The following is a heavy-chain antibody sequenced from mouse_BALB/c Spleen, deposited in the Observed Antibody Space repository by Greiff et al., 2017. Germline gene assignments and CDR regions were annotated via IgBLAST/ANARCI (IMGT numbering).Heavy chain of an antibody. Sequence: EVMLVESGGGLVKPGGSLKLSCAASGFTFSSYAMSWVRQTPEKRLEWVAAISSGGSYTYYPDSVKGRFTISRDNAKNTLYLQMSSLRSEDTAMYSCARGDYDGGYAMDYWGQGTSVTVSS. D-gene: IGHD2-4*01. CDR1: GFTFSSYA. V-gene: IGHV5-9-1*01. CDR2: ISSGGSYT. CDR3: ARGDYDGGYAMDY. J-gene: IGHJ4*01.